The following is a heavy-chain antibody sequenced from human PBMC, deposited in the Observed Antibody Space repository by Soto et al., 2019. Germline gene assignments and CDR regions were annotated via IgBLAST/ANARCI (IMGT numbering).Heavy chain of an antibody. CDR2: IHYSGSI. V-gene: IGHV4-61*08. J-gene: IGHJ6*02. CDR1: GVSVSGGAFY. Sequence: SETLSLTCTVSGVSVSGGAFYWSWIRQPPGKGLQWIAYIHYSGSIKCHPSLKSRVTISLDTSKNQFSLRLTSVTAADTAMYYCARFSKELPPEYSHYGVDVWGQGTTVTVSS. CDR3: ARFSKELPPEYSHYGVDV. D-gene: IGHD1-26*01.